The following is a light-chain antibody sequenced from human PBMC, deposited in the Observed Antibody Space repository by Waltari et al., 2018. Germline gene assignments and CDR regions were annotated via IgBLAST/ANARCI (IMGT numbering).Light chain of an antibody. Sequence: SYVLTQPHSLSVAPGQTAKIPCGGTNSGSRSVHWYQQKPGQAPVLVVYDDSDRPSGIPDRFSGSNSGNTATLTISSVEAGDEAAYYCQGWDSTSDVVFGGGTKLTVL. J-gene: IGLJ3*02. V-gene: IGLV3-21*02. CDR2: DDS. CDR3: QGWDSTSDVV. CDR1: NSGSRS.